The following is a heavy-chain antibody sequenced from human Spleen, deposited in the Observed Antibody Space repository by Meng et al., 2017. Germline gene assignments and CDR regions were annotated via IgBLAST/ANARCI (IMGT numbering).Heavy chain of an antibody. CDR1: GGSFSGYY. CDR2: INHSGST. J-gene: IGHJ5*02. CDR3: VRNEGYSFGA. D-gene: IGHD2-21*01. V-gene: IGHV4-34*01. Sequence: QVQLQQWGAGLLKPSETLSLTCAVYGGSFSGYYWSWIRQPPGKGLEWIGEINHSGSTNYNPSLKSRVTISLDKSKNQFSLNVNSVTAADTAVYYCVRNEGYSFGAWGQGTLVTVSS.